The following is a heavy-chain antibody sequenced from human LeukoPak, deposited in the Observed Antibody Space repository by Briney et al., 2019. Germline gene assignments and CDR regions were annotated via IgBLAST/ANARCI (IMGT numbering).Heavy chain of an antibody. D-gene: IGHD6-19*01. Sequence: GGSLRLSCAASGLTFSSYWMHWVRQAPGKGLVWVSRINSDGSSTSYADSVKGRFTISRDNSKNTLYLQMNSLRAEDTAVYYCAKRYSSGWLDYWGQGTLVTVSS. V-gene: IGHV3-74*01. CDR2: INSDGSST. CDR1: GLTFSSYW. CDR3: AKRYSSGWLDY. J-gene: IGHJ4*02.